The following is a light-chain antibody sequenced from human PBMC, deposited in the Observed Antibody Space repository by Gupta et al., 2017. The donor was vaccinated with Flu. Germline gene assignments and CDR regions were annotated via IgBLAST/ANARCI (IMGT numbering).Light chain of an antibody. Sequence: DIVMAQSPDSLPVSLGQRATINCKSSQSVLYRSNNNNYLAWYQQKPGQPPKLLIYWASTRESGVPDRFSGSGSGTDFTLTISSLQAEDVAVYYCQQYYSTWTFGQGTKVEIK. CDR3: QQYYSTWT. CDR1: QSVLYRSNNNNY. V-gene: IGKV4-1*01. J-gene: IGKJ1*01. CDR2: WAS.